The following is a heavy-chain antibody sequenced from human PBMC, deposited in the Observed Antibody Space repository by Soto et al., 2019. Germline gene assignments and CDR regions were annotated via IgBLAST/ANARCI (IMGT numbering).Heavy chain of an antibody. CDR3: ARVISCGGGTCSSVHQYYGMDV. V-gene: IGHV3-21*01. Sequence: EVQLVESGGGLVKPGGSVRLSCVASGLMYSSYSMSWVRQAPGKGLEWVAFISLSGSQISYAASVEGRFTISRDNAKNALYLQMNTVRVEDTAIYYCARVISCGGGTCSSVHQYYGMDVWGPGTTVTVSS. CDR2: ISLSGSQI. CDR1: GLMYSSYS. J-gene: IGHJ6*02. D-gene: IGHD2-21*01.